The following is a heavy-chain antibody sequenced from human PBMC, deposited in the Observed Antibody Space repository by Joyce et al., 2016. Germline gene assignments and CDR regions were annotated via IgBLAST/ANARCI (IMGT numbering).Heavy chain of an antibody. Sequence: QVQLVQSGAGVKKPGSSVKVSCKASGGTFRTSSFSWVRQAPGQGLEWMGRVLPDRRITNYAQKFQGRVTMTADQSTRTVYMDLTNLKSEDTATYYCGRAGTTGTTGYMDVWGKGTQVTVSS. D-gene: IGHD4-11*01. J-gene: IGHJ6*03. CDR2: VLPDRRIT. V-gene: IGHV1-69*04. CDR3: GRAGTTGTTGYMDV. CDR1: GGTFRTSS.